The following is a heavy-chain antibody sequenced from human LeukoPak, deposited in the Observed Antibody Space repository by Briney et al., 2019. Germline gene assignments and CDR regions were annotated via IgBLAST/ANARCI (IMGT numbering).Heavy chain of an antibody. Sequence: SGTLSLTCAVSGGSLSSNNWWSWVRQPPGKGLEWIGEIFHSGSTNYNPSLESRVTISVDKSKNQFSLKLNSVTAADTAVYYCARPSLEGVVDYWGQGTLVTVSS. D-gene: IGHD2-15*01. V-gene: IGHV4-4*02. CDR3: ARPSLEGVVDY. CDR1: GGSLSSNNW. J-gene: IGHJ4*02. CDR2: IFHSGST.